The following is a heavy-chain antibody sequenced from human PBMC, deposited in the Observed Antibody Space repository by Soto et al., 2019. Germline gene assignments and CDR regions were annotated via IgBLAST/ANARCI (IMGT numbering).Heavy chain of an antibody. J-gene: IGHJ6*02. CDR1: GGSISSYY. Sequence: QVQLQESGPGLVKPSETLSLTCTVSGGSISSYYWSWIRQPPGKGLEWIGYIYYSGSTNYNPSLKSRVTISVDTSKNQFALKLSSVTAADTAVYYCARGGISTSWRRFGMDVWGQGTTVTVSS. CDR3: ARGGISTSWRRFGMDV. D-gene: IGHD2-2*01. V-gene: IGHV4-59*01. CDR2: IYYSGST.